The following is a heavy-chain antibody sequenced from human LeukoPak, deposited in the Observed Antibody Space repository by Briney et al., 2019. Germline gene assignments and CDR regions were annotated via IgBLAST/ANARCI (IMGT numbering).Heavy chain of an antibody. CDR1: GGTFSSYT. J-gene: IGHJ5*02. V-gene: IGHV1-69*02. D-gene: IGHD5-18*01. CDR2: IIPILGIA. Sequence: SVKVSCKASGGTFSSYTISWVRQAPAQGLERMGRIIPILGIANYAQKFQGRVTITADKSTRTAGMELSSLRSEDSAVYDCATATSPDTALGRGNGFDARGQTILVTVSS. CDR3: ATATSPDTALGRGNGFDA.